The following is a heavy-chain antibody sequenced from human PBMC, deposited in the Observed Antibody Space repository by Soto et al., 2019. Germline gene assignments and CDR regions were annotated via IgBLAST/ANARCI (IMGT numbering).Heavy chain of an antibody. CDR1: GDSVSSNSAA. J-gene: IGHJ4*02. D-gene: IGHD1-26*01. CDR3: SRGTTVFDY. CDR2: TYYRSKWFN. V-gene: IGHV6-1*01. Sequence: PSQTLSLTCAISGDSVSSNSAAWNWIRQSPSRGLEWLGRTYYRSKWFNDYAVSLKGRITINPDTSKNQFSLQLNSATPDDTAVYYCSRGTTVFDYWGQGTLVTVSS.